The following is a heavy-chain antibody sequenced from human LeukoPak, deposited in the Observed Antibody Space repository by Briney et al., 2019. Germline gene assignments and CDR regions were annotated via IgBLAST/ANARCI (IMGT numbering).Heavy chain of an antibody. V-gene: IGHV3-21*01. J-gene: IGHJ4*02. CDR3: AKIIGAAADY. Sequence: RGSLRRSCAACGFTFSSYSMNWVRQAPGKGLEWVSSISSSSSYIYYADSVKGRFTISRDNAKNSLYLQMNSLRAEDTAVYYCAKIIGAAADYWGQGTLVTVSS. CDR2: ISSSSSYI. D-gene: IGHD6-13*01. CDR1: GFTFSSYS.